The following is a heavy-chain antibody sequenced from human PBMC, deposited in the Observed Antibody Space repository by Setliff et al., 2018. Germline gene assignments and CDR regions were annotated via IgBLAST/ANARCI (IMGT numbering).Heavy chain of an antibody. V-gene: IGHV1-69*08. J-gene: IGHJ5*02. CDR1: GGSFSSFS. CDR2: IMPIFGST. D-gene: IGHD2-21*01. Sequence: ASVKVSCKASGGSFSSFSIHWVRQAPGQGLEWMGRIMPIFGSTNYAQNFQGRVTITADKSTSTAYMDLSSLRAEDSAVYYCARDRGGTAIANWFDRWGQGTLVTVSS. CDR3: ARDRGGTAIANWFDR.